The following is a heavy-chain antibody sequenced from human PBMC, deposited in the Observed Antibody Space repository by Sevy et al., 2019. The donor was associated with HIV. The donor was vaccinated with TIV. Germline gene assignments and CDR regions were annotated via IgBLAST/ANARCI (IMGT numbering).Heavy chain of an antibody. Sequence: GGSLRLSCAASGFTFNTHAMTWVRQAPGKGLEWVSVISGPGLSTYYADSVKGRFTISRDNSKNTLYLRMNGLRADDPATYYCAKALNPALESMIEVVLRTLKGFDVWGQGTMVTVSS. CDR1: GFTFNTHA. D-gene: IGHD3-22*01. CDR2: ISGPGLST. CDR3: AKALNPALESMIEVVLRTLKGFDV. J-gene: IGHJ3*01. V-gene: IGHV3-23*01.